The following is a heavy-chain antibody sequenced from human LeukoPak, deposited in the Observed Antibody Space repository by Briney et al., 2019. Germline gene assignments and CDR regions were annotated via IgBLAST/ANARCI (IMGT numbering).Heavy chain of an antibody. Sequence: GASVKGSCKASAYTFSNYGISWVRQAPGLGLEWMGSNIYNGNTNYAQKFQDRVTLTTDTSTTTAYIELRRLESDDTAVYYCARHSGSGWQALGYWGQGTLVTVSS. V-gene: IGHV1-18*04. CDR1: AYTFSNYG. J-gene: IGHJ4*02. CDR2: NIYNGNT. CDR3: ARHSGSGWQALGY. D-gene: IGHD6-19*01.